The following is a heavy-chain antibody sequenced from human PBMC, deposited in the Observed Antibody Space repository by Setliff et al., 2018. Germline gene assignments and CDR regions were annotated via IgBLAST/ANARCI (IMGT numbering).Heavy chain of an antibody. CDR2: ISSSSSTI. Sequence: GGSLRLSCAASGFTFSSYSINWVRQAPGKGLEWVSYISSSSSTIYYADSVKGRFTISRDNAKNSLYLRMNSLRAEDTAVYYCARVAGRGRYWYGMDVWGQGTTVTVSS. CDR3: ARVAGRGRYWYGMDV. J-gene: IGHJ6*02. V-gene: IGHV3-48*04. CDR1: GFTFSSYS. D-gene: IGHD2-8*02.